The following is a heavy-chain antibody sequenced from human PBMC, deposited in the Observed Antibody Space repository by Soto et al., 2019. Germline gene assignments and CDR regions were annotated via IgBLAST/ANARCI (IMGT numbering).Heavy chain of an antibody. D-gene: IGHD2-2*01. CDR1: GDSIGSDYY. Sequence: LSLTCAVSGDSIGSDYYWGWIRQPPGKGLEWIGTIYHSGSTYYNPSLKSRITISVDTSTNQFSLKLSSVTAADTAIYYCARVREYCSSTSCSIPSPFDYWGQGTLVTVSS. CDR2: IYHSGST. V-gene: IGHV4-38-2*01. CDR3: ARVREYCSSTSCSIPSPFDY. J-gene: IGHJ4*02.